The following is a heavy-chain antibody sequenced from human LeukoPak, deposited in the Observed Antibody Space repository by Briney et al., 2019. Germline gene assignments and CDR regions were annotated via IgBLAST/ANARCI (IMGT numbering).Heavy chain of an antibody. Sequence: GGSLRLTCAASGFTFSSYGMHWVRQAPGKGLEWVAVISYDGSNKYYADSVKGRFTISRDNAKNSLYLQMNSLRAEDTAVYYCARTIYCSGGSCYSNDYWGQGTLVTVSS. D-gene: IGHD2-15*01. CDR1: GFTFSSYG. CDR2: ISYDGSNK. J-gene: IGHJ4*02. V-gene: IGHV3-30*03. CDR3: ARTIYCSGGSCYSNDY.